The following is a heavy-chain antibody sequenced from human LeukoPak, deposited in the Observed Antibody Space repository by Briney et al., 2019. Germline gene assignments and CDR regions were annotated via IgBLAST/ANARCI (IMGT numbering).Heavy chain of an antibody. J-gene: IGHJ4*02. CDR3: ARANYYDISGYDY. V-gene: IGHV3-21*01. CDR2: ISSSSSYI. Sequence: GGSLRLSCAASGFTFSSYSMNWVRQAPGKGLEWVSSISSSSSYIYYADSVKGRFTISRDNAKNSLYLQMNSLRAEDTAVYYCARANYYDISGYDYWGQGTLVTVSS. D-gene: IGHD3-22*01. CDR1: GFTFSSYS.